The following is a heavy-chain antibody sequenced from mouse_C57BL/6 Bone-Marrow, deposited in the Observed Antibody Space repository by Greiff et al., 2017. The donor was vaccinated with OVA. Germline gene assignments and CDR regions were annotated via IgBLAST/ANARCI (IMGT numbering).Heavy chain of an antibody. CDR3: ARRRDYGSSFAY. CDR2: IWSGGST. V-gene: IGHV2-2*01. J-gene: IGHJ3*01. D-gene: IGHD1-1*01. CDR1: GFSLTSYG. Sequence: QVQLQQSGPGLVQPSQRLSITCTVSGFSLTSYGVHWVRQSPGTGLEWLGVIWSGGSTDYNAAFISRLIISKDNSKSQDFFKMNSLKAEDTAIDYCARRRDYGSSFAYWGQGTLVTVSA.